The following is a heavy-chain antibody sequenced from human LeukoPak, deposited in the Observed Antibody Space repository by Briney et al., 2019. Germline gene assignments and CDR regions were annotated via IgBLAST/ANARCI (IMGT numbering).Heavy chain of an antibody. CDR2: IRYDGSNK. CDR3: AKDYGDYGHYFDY. D-gene: IGHD4-17*01. Sequence: EPEGSLRLSCAASGFTFSSYGMHWVRQAPGKGLEWVAFIRYDGSNKYYADSVKGRFTISRDNSKNTLYLQMNSLRAEDTAVYYCAKDYGDYGHYFDYWGQGTLVTVSS. J-gene: IGHJ4*02. CDR1: GFTFSSYG. V-gene: IGHV3-30*02.